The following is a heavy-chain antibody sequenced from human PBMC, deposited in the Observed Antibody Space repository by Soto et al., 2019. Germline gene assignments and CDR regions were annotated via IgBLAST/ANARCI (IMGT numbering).Heavy chain of an antibody. J-gene: IGHJ6*02. D-gene: IGHD4-17*01. V-gene: IGHV5-10-1*01. CDR3: ASPTMTSTSFYYAMDV. CDR2: INPTDSET. Sequence: GESLKISCKTSGHRFTTYWISWVRQMPGKGLEYMGKINPTDSETNYSPSFEGHVTFSVDRSTSTAYVRWNSLKASDTAMYYCASPTMTSTSFYYAMDVWGQGTTVTVSS. CDR1: GHRFTTYW.